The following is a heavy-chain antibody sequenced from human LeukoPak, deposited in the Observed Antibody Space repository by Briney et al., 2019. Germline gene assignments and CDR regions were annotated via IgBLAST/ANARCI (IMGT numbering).Heavy chain of an antibody. V-gene: IGHV3-53*01. CDR1: GITVSSNY. CDR2: IYSGGST. J-gene: IGHJ4*02. Sequence: GGSLRLSCAASGITVSSNYMSWVRQAPGKGLEWVSVIYSGGSTYYADSVKGRFTISRDNSKNTLYLQMNSLRAEDTAVYYCARSHPRVVVTASYFDYWGQGTLVTVSS. D-gene: IGHD2-21*02. CDR3: ARSHPRVVVTASYFDY.